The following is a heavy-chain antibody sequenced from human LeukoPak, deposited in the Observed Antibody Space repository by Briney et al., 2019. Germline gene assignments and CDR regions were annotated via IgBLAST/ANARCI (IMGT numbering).Heavy chain of an antibody. D-gene: IGHD3-9*01. Sequence: SETLSLTCTVSGDSLSSIHYYWGWIRQPPGQGLEWIGNIHYSGNTYYSPSLKSRVTISEDTSKNQFSLNLTSVTATDTAVYYCARAVRYFDWFSSPTDQRPIWSYFDYWGRGTLVTVSS. V-gene: IGHV4-39*01. J-gene: IGHJ4*02. CDR2: IHYSGNT. CDR3: ARAVRYFDWFSSPTDQRPIWSYFDY. CDR1: GDSLSSIHYY.